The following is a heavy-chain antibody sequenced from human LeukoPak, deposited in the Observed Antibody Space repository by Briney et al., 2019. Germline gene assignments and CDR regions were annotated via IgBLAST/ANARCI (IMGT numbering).Heavy chain of an antibody. CDR1: GFTFSSYA. J-gene: IGHJ6*03. D-gene: IGHD3-3*01. CDR3: AKGPIFGVVIIRDYYMDV. CDR2: ISGSGGST. Sequence: PGGSLRLSCAASGFTFSSYAMSWVRQAPGKGLEWVSAISGSGGSTYYADSVKGRFTISRDNSKNTLYLQMNSLRAEDTAVYSCAKGPIFGVVIIRDYYMDVWGKGTTVTVSS. V-gene: IGHV3-23*01.